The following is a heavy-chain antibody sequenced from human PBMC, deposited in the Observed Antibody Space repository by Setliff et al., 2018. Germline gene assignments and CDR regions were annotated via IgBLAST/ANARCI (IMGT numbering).Heavy chain of an antibody. CDR2: ISSSSSII. CDR3: ARDAIVVVTMHNWFDP. J-gene: IGHJ5*02. D-gene: IGHD3-22*01. Sequence: GGSLRLSCAASGFTFSSYSMNWVRQAPGKGLEWVSYISSSSSIIYYADSVKGRFTISRDNAKNSLYLQMNSLRAEDTAVYYCARDAIVVVTMHNWFDPWGQGTLVTVSS. CDR1: GFTFSSYS. V-gene: IGHV3-48*04.